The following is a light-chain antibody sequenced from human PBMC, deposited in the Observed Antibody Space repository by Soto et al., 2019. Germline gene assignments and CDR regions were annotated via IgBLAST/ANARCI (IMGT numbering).Light chain of an antibody. CDR3: AAWDDRMSGLV. Sequence: HSVLTQPPSASWTPVQRVTISCSGSTSSIGSNYVYWYQQLPGTAPKLLIYSNNQRPSGVPDRFSGSKSGTSASLAISGLRSEDEADYHCAAWDDRMSGLVFGGGNKVTVL. V-gene: IGLV1-47*01. CDR1: TSSIGSNY. J-gene: IGLJ2*01. CDR2: SNN.